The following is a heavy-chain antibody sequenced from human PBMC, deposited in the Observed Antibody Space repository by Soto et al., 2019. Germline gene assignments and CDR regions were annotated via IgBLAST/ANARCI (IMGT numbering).Heavy chain of an antibody. CDR2: IFYTGNT. CDR1: GGSITSDASY. V-gene: IGHV4-39*01. J-gene: IGHJ4*02. D-gene: IGHD6-19*01. CDR3: ARLGGITGYSYAWYKIDC. Sequence: SETLSLTCSVSGGSITSDASYWGWIRQPPGRGLEWIGFIFYTGNTYYNPSLKSRVTISMDASKSQFSLKVTSVTAADTAVFYCARLGGITGYSYAWYKIDCWGPGTVVTVSS.